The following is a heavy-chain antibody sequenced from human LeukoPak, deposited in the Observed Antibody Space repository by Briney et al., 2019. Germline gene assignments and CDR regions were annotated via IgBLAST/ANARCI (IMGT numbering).Heavy chain of an antibody. CDR1: GYTFTSYD. Sequence: ASVKVSCKASGYTFTSYDINWVRQATGQGLEWMGWMNPNSGNTGYAQKFQGRVTMTRNTSISTAYMELSSLRSEDTAVYYCARGGVGATPGYYGMDVWGQGTTVTVSS. V-gene: IGHV1-8*01. CDR3: ARGGVGATPGYYGMDV. J-gene: IGHJ6*02. D-gene: IGHD1-26*01. CDR2: MNPNSGNT.